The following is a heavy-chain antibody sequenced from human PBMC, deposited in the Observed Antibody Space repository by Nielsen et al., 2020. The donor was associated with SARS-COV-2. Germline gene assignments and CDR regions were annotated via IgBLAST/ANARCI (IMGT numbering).Heavy chain of an antibody. D-gene: IGHD3-10*01. CDR1: GFSFDLYG. CDR3: ASVYGSGSNLDY. V-gene: IGHV3-30*19. J-gene: IGHJ4*02. CDR2: ISYDGLNK. Sequence: GESLKISCAASGFSFDLYGMHWVRQPPGKGLEWVATISYDGLNKWHADSVKGRFSISRDNSKSTLYLQMNSLRPEDTAVFYCASVYGSGSNLDYWGQGTLVTVSS.